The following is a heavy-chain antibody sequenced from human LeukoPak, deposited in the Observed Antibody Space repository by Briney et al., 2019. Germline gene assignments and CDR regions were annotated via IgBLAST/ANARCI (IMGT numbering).Heavy chain of an antibody. Sequence: ASVKVSCKASGYTFTGYYMHWVRQAPGQGLEWMGWINPNSGGTNYAQKFQGRVTMTRDTSISTAYMERSRLRSDDTAVYYCARGGQWLVYLFDYWGQGTLVTVSS. CDR1: GYTFTGYY. D-gene: IGHD6-19*01. V-gene: IGHV1-2*02. CDR3: ARGGQWLVYLFDY. J-gene: IGHJ4*02. CDR2: INPNSGGT.